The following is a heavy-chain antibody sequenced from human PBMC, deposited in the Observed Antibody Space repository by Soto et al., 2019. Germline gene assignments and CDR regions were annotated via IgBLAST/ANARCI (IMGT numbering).Heavy chain of an antibody. Sequence: QVQLVESGGGVVQPGRSLRLSCAASGFTFSSYAMHWVRQAPGKGLEWVAVISYDGSNKYYADSVKGRFTISRDNSKNTLNLQMNSLRAEDTAVYYCARDGEMATINDAFDIWGQGTMVTVSS. J-gene: IGHJ3*02. V-gene: IGHV3-30-3*01. CDR3: ARDGEMATINDAFDI. D-gene: IGHD5-12*01. CDR1: GFTFSSYA. CDR2: ISYDGSNK.